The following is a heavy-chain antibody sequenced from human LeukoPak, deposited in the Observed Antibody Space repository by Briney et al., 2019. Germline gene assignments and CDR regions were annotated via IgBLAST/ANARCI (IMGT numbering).Heavy chain of an antibody. V-gene: IGHV4-31*03. J-gene: IGHJ4*02. Sequence: SETLSLTCTVSGGSISSGGYYWSWIRQHPGKGLEWIGYIYYSGSTYYNPSLKSRVTISVDTSKNQFSLKLSSVTAADTAVYYCARGPLLRFLEWLSHFDYWGQGTLVTVSS. D-gene: IGHD3-3*01. CDR2: IYYSGST. CDR3: ARGPLLRFLEWLSHFDY. CDR1: GGSISSGGYY.